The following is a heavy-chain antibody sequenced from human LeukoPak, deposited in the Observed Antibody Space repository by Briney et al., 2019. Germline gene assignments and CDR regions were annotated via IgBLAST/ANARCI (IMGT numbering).Heavy chain of an antibody. D-gene: IGHD3-9*01. Sequence: PGGSLRLSCAASGFTFSSYGMHWVRQAPGKGLEWVAFIRYDGSNKYYADSVKGRFTISRDNSKNTLHLQMNSLRSEDTAVYYCARGITYYDILKGFDYWGQGTLLTVSS. V-gene: IGHV3-30*02. J-gene: IGHJ4*02. CDR2: IRYDGSNK. CDR1: GFTFSSYG. CDR3: ARGITYYDILKGFDY.